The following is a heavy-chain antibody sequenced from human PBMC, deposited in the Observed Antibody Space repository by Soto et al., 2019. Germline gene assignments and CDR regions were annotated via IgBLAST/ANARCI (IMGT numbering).Heavy chain of an antibody. D-gene: IGHD5-12*01. V-gene: IGHV1-46*03. Sequence: QVQLVQSGAEVKKPGASVKVSCKASGYTFTSYYMHWVRQAPGQGLEWMGIINPSGGSTSYAHNFKGRVTKTRDTSTSTVYMELSSLRSEVTAVYYCARALGLGGYNIDAFCIWGQGTMVTVSS. CDR3: ARALGLGGYNIDAFCI. CDR2: INPSGGST. CDR1: GYTFTSYY. J-gene: IGHJ3*02.